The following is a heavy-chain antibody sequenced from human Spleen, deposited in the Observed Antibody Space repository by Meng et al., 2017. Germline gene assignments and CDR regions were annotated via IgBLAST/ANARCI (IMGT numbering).Heavy chain of an antibody. CDR1: GFTFSNYE. CDR3: ARAGVRGVQTLYYYYGMDV. CDR2: ISSIGTTM. D-gene: IGHD3-10*01. Sequence: GGSLRLSCAASGFTFSNYEMNWVRQAPGKGLEWVSYISSIGTTMYYADSVKGRFTISRDNAKNSLYLQMNSLRAEDTAVYYCARAGVRGVQTLYYYYGMDVWGQGTTVTVSS. J-gene: IGHJ6*02. V-gene: IGHV3-48*03.